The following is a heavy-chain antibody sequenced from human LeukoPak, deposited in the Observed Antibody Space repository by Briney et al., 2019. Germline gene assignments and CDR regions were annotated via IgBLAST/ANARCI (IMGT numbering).Heavy chain of an antibody. V-gene: IGHV3-9*01. CDR1: GFTFDDYA. J-gene: IGHJ4*02. CDR3: AKDEDEYSSSSIAFDY. Sequence: PGRSLRLSCAASGFTFDDYAMHWVRQAPGKGLEWVSGISWNSGSIGYADSVKGRFTISRDHAKNSLYLQMNSLRAEDTALYYCAKDEDEYSSSSIAFDYWGQGTLVTVSS. D-gene: IGHD6-6*01. CDR2: ISWNSGSI.